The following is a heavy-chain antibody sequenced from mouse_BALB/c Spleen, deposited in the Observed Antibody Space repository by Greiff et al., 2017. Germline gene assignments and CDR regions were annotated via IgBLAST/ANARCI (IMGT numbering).Heavy chain of an antibody. J-gene: IGHJ4*01. D-gene: IGHD2-4*01. CDR1: GYTFTSYY. CDR3: ARDYEGAMDY. Sequence: VQLQESGPELVKPGASVKMSCKASGYTFTSYYIHWVKQRPGQGLEWIGWIYPGDGSTKYNEKFKGKTTLTADKSSSTAYMLLSSLTSEDSAIYFCARDYEGAMDYWGQGTSVTVSS. CDR2: IYPGDGST. V-gene: IGHV1S56*01.